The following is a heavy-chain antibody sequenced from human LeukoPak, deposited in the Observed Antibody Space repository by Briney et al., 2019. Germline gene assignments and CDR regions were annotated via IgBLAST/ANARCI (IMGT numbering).Heavy chain of an antibody. CDR2: IKQDGSEK. J-gene: IGHJ4*02. V-gene: IGHV3-7*03. Sequence: GGSLRLSCVASGFTFSSYWMSWVRQAPGKGLEWVANIKQDGSEKYYVDSVKGRFTISRDNAKNSLYLQMNSLRAEDTAVYYCAREIAVAGAFDYWGQGTLVTVSS. CDR3: AREIAVAGAFDY. CDR1: GFTFSSYW. D-gene: IGHD6-19*01.